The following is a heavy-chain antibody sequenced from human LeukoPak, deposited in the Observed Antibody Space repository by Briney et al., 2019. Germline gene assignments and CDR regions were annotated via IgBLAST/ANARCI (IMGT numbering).Heavy chain of an antibody. Sequence: QPGRSLRLSCAASGFPFSSYVMHWLRQAPGKGLEWVAVIWFDGGKIYYADSVKGRFTISRDNSKNTLYLQMNSLRAEDTAVYHCARDFTNIRGGGYFDNWGQGTLVTVSS. CDR1: GFPFSSYV. CDR2: IWFDGGKI. V-gene: IGHV3-33*01. J-gene: IGHJ4*02. CDR3: ARDFTNIRGGGYFDN. D-gene: IGHD2-15*01.